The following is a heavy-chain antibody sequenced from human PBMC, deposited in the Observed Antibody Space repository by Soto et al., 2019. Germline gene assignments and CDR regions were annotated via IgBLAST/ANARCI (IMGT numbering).Heavy chain of an antibody. CDR1: GGTFNRYT. CDR2: IIPMFGIA. CDR3: ARDSGRSDLVRAAISAMDV. Sequence: QVQLVQSGAEVKKPGSSVKVSCKGSGGTFNRYTITWVRQAPGQGLECMGRIIPMFGIASYAQNFQGRVTITADKCTRTAYMELSSLRSEDTAVNYCARDSGRSDLVRAAISAMDVGGQGTTVTVSS. J-gene: IGHJ6*02. D-gene: IGHD2-2*01. V-gene: IGHV1-69*08.